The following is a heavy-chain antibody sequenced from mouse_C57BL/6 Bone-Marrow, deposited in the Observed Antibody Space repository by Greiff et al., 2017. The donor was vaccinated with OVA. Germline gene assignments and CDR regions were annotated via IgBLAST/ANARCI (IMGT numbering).Heavy chain of an antibody. J-gene: IGHJ3*01. Sequence: QVQLKQPGAELVRPGTSVKLSCKASGYTFTSYWMHWVKQRPGQGLEWIGVIDPSDSYTNYNQKFKGKATLTVDTSSSTAYMQLSSLTSEDSAVYYCARFYYDYAWFAYWGQGTLVTVSA. D-gene: IGHD2-4*01. V-gene: IGHV1-59*01. CDR2: IDPSDSYT. CDR3: ARFYYDYAWFAY. CDR1: GYTFTSYW.